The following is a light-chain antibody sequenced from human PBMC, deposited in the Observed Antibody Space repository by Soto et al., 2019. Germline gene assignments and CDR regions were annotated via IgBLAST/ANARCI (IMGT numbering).Light chain of an antibody. V-gene: IGKV3-11*01. Sequence: EVVLTQSPVTLSLSPGERATLSCRASQSFRGLLAWYQQKPGQAPRLLIYDAYNRATGIPPRFSGSGSGTDFLLTISGLEPADSGTYLCHQHGGTPETFGLGTKVDIK. J-gene: IGKJ1*01. CDR2: DAY. CDR3: HQHGGTPET. CDR1: QSFRGL.